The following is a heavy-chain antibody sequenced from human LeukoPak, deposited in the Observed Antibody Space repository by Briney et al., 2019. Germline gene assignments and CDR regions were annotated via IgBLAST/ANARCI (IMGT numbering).Heavy chain of an antibody. V-gene: IGHV1-8*01. CDR2: MNPNSGNT. D-gene: IGHD6-19*01. CDR3: ARSSSSGWYVY. J-gene: IGHJ4*02. Sequence: PGASVKVSCKASGYTFTSYDINWVRQATGQGLEWMGWMNPNSGNTGYAQKFQGRVTMTRDTSISTAYMELSRLRSDDTAVYYCARSSSSGWYVYWGQGTLVTVSS. CDR1: GYTFTSYD.